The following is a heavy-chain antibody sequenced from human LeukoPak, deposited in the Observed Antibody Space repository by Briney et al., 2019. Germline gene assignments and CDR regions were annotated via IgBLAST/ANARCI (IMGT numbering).Heavy chain of an antibody. Sequence: GGSLRLSCAASGFTFSSYGMHWVRQAPGKGLEWVAFIQYDGSNKYYADSVKGRFTISRDNSKNTLYLQMSSLRAEDAAVYYCAKGPGYCSSTNCYYFDYWGQGTLVTVSS. V-gene: IGHV3-30*02. CDR2: IQYDGSNK. D-gene: IGHD2-2*01. J-gene: IGHJ4*02. CDR1: GFTFSSYG. CDR3: AKGPGYCSSTNCYYFDY.